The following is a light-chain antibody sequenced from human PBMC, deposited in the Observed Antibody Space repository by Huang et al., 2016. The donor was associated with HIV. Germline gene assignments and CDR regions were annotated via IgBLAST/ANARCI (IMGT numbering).Light chain of an antibody. J-gene: IGKJ4*01. Sequence: DIQMTQSPSSLSASVGDTVTITCQASQDISDHLNWYQQRPGKAPKLVIYDAPNLEGGVPLRISGGGSGTHFTLTISSLQPEDIGTYYCQQYHNLKTFGGGTKVEI. V-gene: IGKV1-33*01. CDR2: DAP. CDR3: QQYHNLKT. CDR1: QDISDH.